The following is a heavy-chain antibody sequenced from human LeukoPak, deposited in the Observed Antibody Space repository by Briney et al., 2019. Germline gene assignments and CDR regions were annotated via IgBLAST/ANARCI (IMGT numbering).Heavy chain of an antibody. Sequence: SETLSLTCTVSGGSISSYYWSWIRQPPGKGLEWIGSIYYSGSTYYNLSLKSRVTISVDTSKNQFSLKLSSVTAADTAVYYCARQLYCSGGSCYSAGYGMDVWGQGTTVTVSS. D-gene: IGHD2-15*01. CDR1: GGSISSYY. V-gene: IGHV4-59*05. J-gene: IGHJ6*02. CDR3: ARQLYCSGGSCYSAGYGMDV. CDR2: IYYSGST.